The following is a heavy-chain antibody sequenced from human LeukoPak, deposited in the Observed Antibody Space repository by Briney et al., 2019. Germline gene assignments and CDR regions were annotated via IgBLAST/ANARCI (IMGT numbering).Heavy chain of an antibody. J-gene: IGHJ6*02. Sequence: ASVKVSCKASGGTFSSYAINWVRQATGQGLEWMGWMNPNSGNTGYAQKFQGRVTMTRNTSISTAYMELGSLRSEDTAVYYCARHKLATVYYYGMDVWGQGTTVTVSS. D-gene: IGHD5-12*01. CDR1: GGTFSSYA. V-gene: IGHV1-8*02. CDR3: ARHKLATVYYYGMDV. CDR2: MNPNSGNT.